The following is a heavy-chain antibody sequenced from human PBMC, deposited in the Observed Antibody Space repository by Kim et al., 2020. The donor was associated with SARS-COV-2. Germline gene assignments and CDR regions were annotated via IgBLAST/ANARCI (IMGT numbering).Heavy chain of an antibody. Sequence: YNPSLKSRVTISVDTSKNQFSLKLSSVTAADTAVYYCARGLAVAGIGEGYWGQGTLVTVSS. D-gene: IGHD6-19*01. V-gene: IGHV4-39*01. CDR3: ARGLAVAGIGEGY. J-gene: IGHJ4*02.